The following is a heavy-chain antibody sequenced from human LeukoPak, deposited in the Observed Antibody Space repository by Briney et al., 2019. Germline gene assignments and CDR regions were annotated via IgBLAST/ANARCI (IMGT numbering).Heavy chain of an antibody. CDR3: TTDRKELENH. J-gene: IGHJ5*02. V-gene: IGHV3-15*01. CDR2: IRANAEGGTA. D-gene: IGHD1-7*01. Sequence: EGSLRLSCAGSGFSLSSAWMTWVRQAPGKGLEWVGRIRANAEGGTADYAAPVKGRFTISRDDSENTLYLQMSSLKIEDTATYYCTTDRKELENHWGQGTLVTVSS. CDR1: GFSLSSAW.